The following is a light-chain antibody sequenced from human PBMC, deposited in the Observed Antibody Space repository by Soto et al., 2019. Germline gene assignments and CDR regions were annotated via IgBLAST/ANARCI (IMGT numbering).Light chain of an antibody. Sequence: EIVVPQSRGTRSLYPGERATLSFRASQSVSSNLAWYQQKPGQAPRLLIYGASTRATGIPARFSGSGSGTEFTLTISSLQSEDLAVYYCQQYNNWPPITFGQGARLEI. CDR2: GAS. V-gene: IGKV3-15*01. J-gene: IGKJ5*01. CDR3: QQYNNWPPIT. CDR1: QSVSSN.